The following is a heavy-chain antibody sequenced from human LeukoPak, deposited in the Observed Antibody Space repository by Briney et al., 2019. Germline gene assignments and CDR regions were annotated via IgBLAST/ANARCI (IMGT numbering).Heavy chain of an antibody. J-gene: IGHJ4*02. CDR1: GVTVSTIY. Sequence: GGSLRLSCGASGVTVSTIYMGWVRQAPGKGLDWVSVIYPDGKAYYAESVKGRFTISRDSSENTLFLQMNSLRAEDTAVYYCATLKGWYGEGCFDYWGQGTLVTVSS. CDR3: ATLKGWYGEGCFDY. D-gene: IGHD3-10*01. CDR2: IYPDGKA. V-gene: IGHV3-53*01.